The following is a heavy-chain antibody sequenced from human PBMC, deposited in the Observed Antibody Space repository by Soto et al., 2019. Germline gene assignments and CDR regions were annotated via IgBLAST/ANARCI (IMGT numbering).Heavy chain of an antibody. CDR3: AKDRSRYSYGHGLDY. CDR2: ISGSGGST. V-gene: IGHV3-23*01. Sequence: LRLSCAASGFTFSSYAMSWVRQAPGKGLEWVSAISGSGGSTYYADSVKGRFTISRDNSKNTLYLQMNSLRAEDTAVYYCAKDRSRYSYGHGLDYWGQGTLVTVSS. CDR1: GFTFSSYA. J-gene: IGHJ4*02. D-gene: IGHD5-18*01.